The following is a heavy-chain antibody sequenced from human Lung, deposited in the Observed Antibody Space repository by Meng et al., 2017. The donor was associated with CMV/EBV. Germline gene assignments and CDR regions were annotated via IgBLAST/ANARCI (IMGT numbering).Heavy chain of an antibody. V-gene: IGHV1-8*01. J-gene: IGHJ5*02. CDR2: MNPNSGNT. CDR1: GYTITSYD. D-gene: IGHD1-1*01. CDR3: ARRKPERRRGNWFDP. Sequence: ASVNVSXKASGYTITSYDFNWVRQATGQGLEWMGWMNPNSGNTGYAQKFQGRVTMTRNTSINKAYMELSSLRSEDTAVYYCARRKPERRRGNWFDPWGQGXLVTVSS.